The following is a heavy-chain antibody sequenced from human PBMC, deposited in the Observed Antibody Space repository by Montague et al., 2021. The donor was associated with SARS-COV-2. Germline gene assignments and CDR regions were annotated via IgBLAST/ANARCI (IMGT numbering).Heavy chain of an antibody. CDR1: GGSFSGYH. CDR3: ARLRDGVVPSPILGVGPYYSYYVIDV. V-gene: IGHV4-34*01. Sequence: SETLSLTCAVYGGSFSGYHWNWIRQPPGKGLEWIGEINHGGITNYNPSLKSRLTISADTSKNQFSLKLTSVAAAATAVYYCARLRDGVVPSPILGVGPYYSYYVIDVWGKGTTVTVSS. D-gene: IGHD2-15*01. CDR2: INHGGIT. J-gene: IGHJ6*01.